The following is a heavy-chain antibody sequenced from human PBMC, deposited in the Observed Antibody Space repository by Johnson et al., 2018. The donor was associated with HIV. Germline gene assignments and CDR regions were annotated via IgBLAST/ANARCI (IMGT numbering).Heavy chain of an antibody. J-gene: IGHJ3*02. CDR2: IKQDGSEK. D-gene: IGHD1-26*01. Sequence: VQLVESGGGLVQPGGSLRLSCAASRFTFSSYWMNWVRQAPGKGLEWVANIKQDGSEKHYVDSVKGRFTISRDNAKNSLYLQMNSLRAEETALYYCATDLGGTGDAFDIWGQGTMVTVSS. V-gene: IGHV3-7*05. CDR3: ATDLGGTGDAFDI. CDR1: RFTFSSYW.